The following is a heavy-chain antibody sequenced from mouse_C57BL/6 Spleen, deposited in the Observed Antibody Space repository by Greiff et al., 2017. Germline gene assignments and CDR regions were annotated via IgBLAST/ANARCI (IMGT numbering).Heavy chain of an antibody. J-gene: IGHJ3*01. CDR2: IYPSDSET. CDR3: EREGLRRAFAY. D-gene: IGHD2-4*01. CDR1: GYTFTSFW. V-gene: IGHV1-61*01. Sequence: QVQLQQPGAELVRPGSSVKLSCKASGYTFTSFWMDWVKQRPGQGLEWIGNIYPSDSETHYNQKFKDKATLTVDKSSSTAYMQLSSLTSEDSAVYCCEREGLRRAFAYWGQGALVTVSA.